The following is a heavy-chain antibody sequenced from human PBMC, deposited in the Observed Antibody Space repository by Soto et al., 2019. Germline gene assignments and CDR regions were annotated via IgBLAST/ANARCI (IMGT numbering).Heavy chain of an antibody. CDR2: IIPIFGTA. J-gene: IGHJ2*01. Sequence: QVQLVQSGAAVKKPGSSVTVSCKASGGTFSSYTISWVRQAPGQGLEWMGGIIPIFGTANYAQKFKGRVTITADESTSTAYMELSSLRSEDTAVYYCARGNHRWLQLWYFDLWGRGTLVTVSS. CDR1: GGTFSSYT. V-gene: IGHV1-69*12. D-gene: IGHD5-12*01. CDR3: ARGNHRWLQLWYFDL.